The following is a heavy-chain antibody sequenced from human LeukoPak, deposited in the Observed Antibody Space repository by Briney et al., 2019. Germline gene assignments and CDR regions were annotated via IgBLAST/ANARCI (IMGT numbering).Heavy chain of an antibody. CDR3: ASLRIEYDFWSGYYFDY. CDR2: IYYSGST. Sequence: SETLSLTCTVSGGSISSYYWSWIRQPPGKGLEWLGYIYYSGSTNYNPSLKSRVTISVDTSKNQFSLKLSSVTAADTTVYYCASLRIEYDFWSGYYFDYWGQGTLVTVSS. CDR1: GGSISSYY. D-gene: IGHD3-3*01. J-gene: IGHJ4*02. V-gene: IGHV4-59*01.